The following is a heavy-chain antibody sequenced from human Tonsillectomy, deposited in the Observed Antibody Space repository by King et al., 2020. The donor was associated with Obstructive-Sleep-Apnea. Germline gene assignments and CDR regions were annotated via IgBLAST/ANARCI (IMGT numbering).Heavy chain of an antibody. D-gene: IGHD1-1*01. CDR1: VFTFSDYY. CDR2: ISSSSSYT. J-gene: IGHJ4*02. CDR3: ASDQVGTQDDPLDS. V-gene: IGHV3-11*06. Sequence: VQLVESGGRLVKPGGSLRLSCAASVFTFSDYYMSWIRQAPGKGLVWVSYISSSSSYTNYADSVKGRFTISRDNAKNSLHLQMNSLRAEDTAVYYCASDQVGTQDDPLDSWGQGTLVTVS.